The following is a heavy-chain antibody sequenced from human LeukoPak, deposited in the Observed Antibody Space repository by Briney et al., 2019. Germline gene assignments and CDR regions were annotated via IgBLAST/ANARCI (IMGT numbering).Heavy chain of an antibody. V-gene: IGHV1-8*01. CDR1: GYTFTSYD. D-gene: IGHD3-10*01. Sequence: ASVKVSCKASGYTFTSYDINWVRQATGQGLEWMGWMNPNRGNTGYAQKFQGRVTMTRNTSISTAYMELSSLRSEDTAVYYCARVSTMVRGVRYNWFDPWGQGTLVTVSS. CDR3: ARVSTMVRGVRYNWFDP. J-gene: IGHJ5*02. CDR2: MNPNRGNT.